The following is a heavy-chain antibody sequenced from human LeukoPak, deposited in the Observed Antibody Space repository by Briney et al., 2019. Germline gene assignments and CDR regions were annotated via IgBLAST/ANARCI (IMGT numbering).Heavy chain of an antibody. D-gene: IGHD4-23*01. J-gene: IGHJ4*02. CDR1: GFTFSTYW. CDR3: ARDLDYGGRSNFDH. V-gene: IGHV3-74*03. Sequence: SGGSLRLSCAASGFTFSTYWMHWVRHVPGKGLVWVSRIKSDGSSIMYADSVRGRFTISRDNAKNTLYLQMNSLRAEDTAVYYCARDLDYGGRSNFDHWGQGTLVTVSS. CDR2: IKSDGSSI.